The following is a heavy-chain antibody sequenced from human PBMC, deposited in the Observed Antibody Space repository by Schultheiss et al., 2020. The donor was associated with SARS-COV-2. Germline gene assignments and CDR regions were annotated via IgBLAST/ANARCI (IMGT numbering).Heavy chain of an antibody. CDR2: ISAYNGNT. D-gene: IGHD2-21*02. CDR3: ARARSVTAYFQH. Sequence: ASVKVSCKASGGTFSSYTISWVRQAPGQGLEWMGWISAYNGNTNYAQKLQGRVTMTTDTSTSTAYMELRSLRSDDTAVYYCARARSVTAYFQHWGQGTLVTVSS. V-gene: IGHV1-18*01. J-gene: IGHJ1*01. CDR1: GGTFSSYT.